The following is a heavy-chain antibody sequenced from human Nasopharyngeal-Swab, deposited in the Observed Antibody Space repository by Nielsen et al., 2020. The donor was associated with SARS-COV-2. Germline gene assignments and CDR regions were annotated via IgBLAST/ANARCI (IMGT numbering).Heavy chain of an antibody. CDR2: IYYSGSS. Sequence: RQPPGKGLAWIGSIYYSGSSYYNPSLESRVTLSVDTSKNQFSLKLSSVTAADTAVYYCARLRATVTTSYYYYYYMDVWGKGTTVTVSS. D-gene: IGHD4-11*01. V-gene: IGHV4-39*01. J-gene: IGHJ6*03. CDR3: ARLRATVTTSYYYYYYMDV.